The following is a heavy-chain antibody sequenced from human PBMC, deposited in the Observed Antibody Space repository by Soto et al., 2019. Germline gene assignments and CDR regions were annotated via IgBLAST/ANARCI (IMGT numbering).Heavy chain of an antibody. D-gene: IGHD3-3*01. CDR2: LYHHDSYT. V-gene: IGHV5-51*01. CDR3: ARKGFWSGIHTYNWFDP. CDR1: GYSFTSYW. Sequence: PVESLTISCKGSGYSFTSYWIGCVLQMPGKGLECIRTLYHHDSYTIYSPSFQCQVTISADKSIGTAYLQWSSLKASDTSMYYCARKGFWSGIHTYNWFDPWGQGTLVTASS. J-gene: IGHJ5*02.